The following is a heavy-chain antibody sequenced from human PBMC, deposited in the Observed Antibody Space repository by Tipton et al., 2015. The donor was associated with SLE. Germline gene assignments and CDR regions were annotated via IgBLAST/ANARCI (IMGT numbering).Heavy chain of an antibody. CDR2: IDPSDSDT. Sequence: QLVQSGAEVKKPGESLKISCEGSGYRFSTYWIVWLRHMPGKGLECMGMIDPSDSDTRYNPSFQGHVSMSIDRSTTTAYLQWRSLKASDTAMYFCARRWVQTVFDYWGQGTLVTVSS. CDR1: GYRFSTYW. J-gene: IGHJ4*02. CDR3: ARRWVQTVFDY. D-gene: IGHD3-10*01. V-gene: IGHV5-51*03.